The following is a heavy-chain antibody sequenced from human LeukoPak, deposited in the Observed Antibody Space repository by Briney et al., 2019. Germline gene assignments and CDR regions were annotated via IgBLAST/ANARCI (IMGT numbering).Heavy chain of an antibody. J-gene: IGHJ4*02. CDR3: ARAYSSSSDYLDY. D-gene: IGHD6-6*01. CDR1: GGSISSYY. Sequence: SETLSLTCTVSGGSISSYYWSWIRQPPGKGLEWIGYIYYSGSTNYNPSLKSRVTISVDTSKNQFSLNLSSVTAADTAVYYCARAYSSSSDYLDYWGQGTLVTVSS. V-gene: IGHV4-59*01. CDR2: IYYSGST.